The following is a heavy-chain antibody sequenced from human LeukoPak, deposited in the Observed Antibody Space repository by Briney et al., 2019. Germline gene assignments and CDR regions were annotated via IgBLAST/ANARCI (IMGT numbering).Heavy chain of an antibody. Sequence: GGTLRLSCAASGFTFATSVMNWVRQAPGKGLEWVSGISGRGHDAYYADSVTGRVTISRDNSKNTLNLQMRSLRAEDTVVYYWAKGVKGWTSFDYWGQGTLVTVSS. CDR3: AKGVKGWTSFDY. CDR2: ISGRGHDA. V-gene: IGHV3-23*01. D-gene: IGHD2-15*01. CDR1: GFTFATSV. J-gene: IGHJ4*02.